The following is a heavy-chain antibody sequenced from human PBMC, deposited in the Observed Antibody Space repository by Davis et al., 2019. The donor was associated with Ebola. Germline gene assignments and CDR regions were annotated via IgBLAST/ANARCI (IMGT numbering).Heavy chain of an antibody. CDR2: INSDGSST. CDR1: GFTFSSYW. D-gene: IGHD3-10*01. CDR3: ASMVRGVIIPSYYYYGMDV. J-gene: IGHJ6*02. V-gene: IGHV3-74*01. Sequence: GESLKISCAASGFTFSSYWMHWVRQAPGKGLVWVSRINSDGSSTSYADSVKGRFTISRDNAKNTLYLQMNSLRAEDTAVYYCASMVRGVIIPSYYYYGMDVWGQGTTVTVSS.